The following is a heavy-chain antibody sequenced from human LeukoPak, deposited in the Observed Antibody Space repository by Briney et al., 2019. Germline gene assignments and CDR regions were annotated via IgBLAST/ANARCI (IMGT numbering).Heavy chain of an antibody. CDR1: GYSISSCYY. J-gene: IGHJ5*02. CDR2: IYHSGST. Sequence: SETLSLTCTVSGYSISSCYYWGWIRQRPGEGLEWIGNIYHSGSTFYNPSLKSRVTISVDTSKNQFSLKLSSVTAADTAVYYCARGYSSSWYFNWFDPWGQGTLVTVSS. D-gene: IGHD6-13*01. V-gene: IGHV4-38-2*02. CDR3: ARGYSSSWYFNWFDP.